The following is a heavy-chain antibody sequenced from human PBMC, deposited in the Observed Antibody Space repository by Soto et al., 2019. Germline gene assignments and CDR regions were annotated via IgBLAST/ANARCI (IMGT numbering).Heavy chain of an antibody. V-gene: IGHV4-34*01. D-gene: IGHD3-22*01. CDR3: ARVPRYDSSGYNHNNGMDV. CDR1: GGSFSGYY. J-gene: IGHJ6*02. CDR2: INHSGST. Sequence: PSETLSLTCAVYGGSFSGYYWRWIRQPPGKGLEWIGEINHSGSTNYNPSLKSRVTIPVDTSKNQFSLKLSSVTAADTAVYYCARVPRYDSSGYNHNNGMDVWGQGTTVTVSS.